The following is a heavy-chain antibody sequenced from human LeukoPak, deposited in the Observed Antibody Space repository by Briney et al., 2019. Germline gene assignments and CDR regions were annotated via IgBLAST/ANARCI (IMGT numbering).Heavy chain of an antibody. CDR2: IYYSGST. D-gene: IGHD6-13*01. Sequence: PSETLSLTCTVSGGSISSSSYYWGWIRQPPGKGLEWIGSIYYSGSTYYNPSLKSRVTISVDTSKNQFSLKLSSVTAADTAVYYCARASPHSSSWYGYYYYYMDVWGKGTTATISS. CDR1: GGSISSSSYY. CDR3: ARASPHSSSWYGYYYYYMDV. V-gene: IGHV4-39*01. J-gene: IGHJ6*03.